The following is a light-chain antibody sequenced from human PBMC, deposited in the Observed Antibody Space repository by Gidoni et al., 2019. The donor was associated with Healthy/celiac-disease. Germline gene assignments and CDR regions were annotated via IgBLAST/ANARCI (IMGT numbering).Light chain of an antibody. J-gene: IGLJ3*02. CDR1: SSDVGSYNL. Sequence: SARTQPASVSGSPGQSIPISCTGTSSDVGSYNLVSWYQQHPGKAPKLMIYEGSKRPSGVSNRFSGSKSGNTASLTISGLQAEDGADYFCCSYAGSSTWVFGGGTKLTVL. CDR3: CSYAGSSTWV. V-gene: IGLV2-23*01. CDR2: EGS.